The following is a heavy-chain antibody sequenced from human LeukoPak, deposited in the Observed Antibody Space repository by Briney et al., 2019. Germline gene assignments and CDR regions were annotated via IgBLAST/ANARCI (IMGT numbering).Heavy chain of an antibody. V-gene: IGHV3-15*01. CDR3: TTPYYYDSRGYED. Sequence: GGXLRLSCAASGFTFSNAWMSWVRQAPGKGLEWVGRIKTKTDGGTTDYAAPVKGRFTISRDDSKNTLYLQMNSLKTEDTAVYYCTTPYYYDSRGYEDWGQGTLVTVSS. CDR1: GFTFSNAW. J-gene: IGHJ4*02. D-gene: IGHD3-22*01. CDR2: IKTKTDGGTT.